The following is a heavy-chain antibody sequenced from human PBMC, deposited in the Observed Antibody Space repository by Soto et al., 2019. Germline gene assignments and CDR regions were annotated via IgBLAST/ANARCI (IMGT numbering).Heavy chain of an antibody. J-gene: IGHJ4*02. Sequence: GASVKVSCKASGYTFASYNINWVRQAPGQGLEWVAGTSSNSGNAGYAQKFQGRLTVTRDTSTSTAYMELSSLRSEDTAVYYCARVRVWFGELWDYWGQGTLVTVSS. CDR2: TSSNSGNA. CDR3: ARVRVWFGELWDY. D-gene: IGHD3-10*01. CDR1: GYTFASYN. V-gene: IGHV1-8*01.